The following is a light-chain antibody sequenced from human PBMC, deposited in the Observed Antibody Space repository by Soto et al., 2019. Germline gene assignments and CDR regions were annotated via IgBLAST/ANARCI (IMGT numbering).Light chain of an antibody. V-gene: IGLV2-14*01. CDR3: SSYTRTGTLV. Sequence: QSALTQPAFVSGSPGQSITISCTGTNSDVGGYNLVSWYQQYPGKVPKLMIYDVTNRPSGVPNRFSGSKSGNTASLTISGLQAEDEADYYCSSYTRTGTLVFGTGTKLTVL. CDR2: DVT. J-gene: IGLJ1*01. CDR1: NSDVGGYNL.